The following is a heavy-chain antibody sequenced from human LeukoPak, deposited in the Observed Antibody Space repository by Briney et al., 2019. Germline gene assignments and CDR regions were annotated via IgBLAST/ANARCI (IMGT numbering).Heavy chain of an antibody. Sequence: GGSLRLSCAASGFTFSSYAMSWVRQAPGKGLEWVSAISGSGGSTYYADSVKGRFTISRDNAKNSLYLQMNSLRAEDTAVYYCAALTDTRVLGYWGQGTLVTVSS. CDR2: ISGSGGST. D-gene: IGHD3-10*01. V-gene: IGHV3-23*01. CDR3: AALTDTRVLGY. J-gene: IGHJ4*02. CDR1: GFTFSSYA.